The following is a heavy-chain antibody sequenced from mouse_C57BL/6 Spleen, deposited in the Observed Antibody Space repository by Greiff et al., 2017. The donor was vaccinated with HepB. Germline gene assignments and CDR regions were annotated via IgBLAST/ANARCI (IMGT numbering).Heavy chain of an antibody. D-gene: IGHD2-4*01. CDR3: AKNSYDYDAGGFDY. CDR2: IWRGGST. Sequence: QVQLQQSGPGLVQPSQSLSITCTVSGFSLTSYGVHWVRQSPGKGLEWLGVIWRGGSTDYNAAFMSRLSITKDNSKSQVFFKMNSLQADDTAIYYCAKNSYDYDAGGFDYWGQGTTLTVSS. J-gene: IGHJ2*01. CDR1: GFSLTSYG. V-gene: IGHV2-5*01.